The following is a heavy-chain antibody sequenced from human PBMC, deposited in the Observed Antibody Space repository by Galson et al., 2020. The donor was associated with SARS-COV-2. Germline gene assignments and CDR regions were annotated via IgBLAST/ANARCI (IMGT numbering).Heavy chain of an antibody. CDR3: AVSIIVAGGIDY. CDR2: VWSDGLHK. D-gene: IGHD6-19*01. CDR1: GFPFSTHA. J-gene: IGHJ4*02. V-gene: IGHV3-33*01. Sequence: GESLKIYCAASGFPFSTHAMHWVRQGPGKGLEWVAVVWSDGLHKYYGDSVKGRFTIFRDNAKNTVDLQMNSLRVEDTAVYYCAVSIIVAGGIDYWGQVTLVTVSS.